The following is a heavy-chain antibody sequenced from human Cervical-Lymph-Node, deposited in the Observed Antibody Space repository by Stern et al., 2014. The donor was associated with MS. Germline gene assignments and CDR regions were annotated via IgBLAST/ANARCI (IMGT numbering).Heavy chain of an antibody. CDR3: ARQRDDYVWGNYPELLDY. CDR2: IYPRDSDT. Sequence: EVQLVQSGGELKLPGESLKISCKASGYRFTNYWIGWVRQMPGKGLEWMGTIYPRDSDTRYSPSFQGQVTISADKSVSTAYLQWSSLRTSDTAIYFCARQRDDYVWGNYPELLDYWGQGTLLTVSS. J-gene: IGHJ4*02. D-gene: IGHD3-16*02. V-gene: IGHV5-51*01. CDR1: GYRFTNYW.